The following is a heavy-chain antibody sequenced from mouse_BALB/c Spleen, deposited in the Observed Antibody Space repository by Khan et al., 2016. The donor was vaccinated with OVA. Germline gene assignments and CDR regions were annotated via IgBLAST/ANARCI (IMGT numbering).Heavy chain of an antibody. D-gene: IGHD2-12*01. Sequence: QVQLQQSGAELARPGASVKMSCKASGYTFTSYTIHWIKLRPGQGLEWIGYINPSNGYTNYNQKFKDKATLTADKSSTTAYMQLSSLTSDDSAVYNCVRGEAYYSNDGWFAYWGQGTLVTVSA. CDR2: INPSNGYT. CDR3: VRGEAYYSNDGWFAY. J-gene: IGHJ3*01. CDR1: GYTFTSYT. V-gene: IGHV1-4*01.